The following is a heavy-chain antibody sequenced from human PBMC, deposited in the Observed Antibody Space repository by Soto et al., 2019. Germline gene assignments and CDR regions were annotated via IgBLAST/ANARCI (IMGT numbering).Heavy chain of an antibody. Sequence: QVQLVQSGAEVKKPGSSVKVSCKASGGNFSRNIISWVRQAPGQGLECMGRIIPFLSIANYAQKFQGRDTITADKSTSTAYMELTSLRSEDTAVYYCATTDDYGDYSPFDYWGQGTLVTVSS. D-gene: IGHD4-17*01. CDR1: GGNFSRNI. V-gene: IGHV1-69*02. CDR2: IIPFLSIA. CDR3: ATTDDYGDYSPFDY. J-gene: IGHJ4*02.